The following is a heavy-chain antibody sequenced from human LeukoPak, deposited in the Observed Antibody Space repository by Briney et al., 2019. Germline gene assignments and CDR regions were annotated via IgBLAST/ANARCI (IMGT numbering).Heavy chain of an antibody. CDR3: ARMDYVWGSYRHFDY. CDR2: IIPIFGTA. D-gene: IGHD3-16*02. CDR1: GGTFSSYA. J-gene: IGHJ4*02. Sequence: ASVTVSCKASGGTFSSYAISWVRQAPGQGLEWMGGIIPIFGTANYAQKFQGRVTITADESTSTAYMELSSLRSEDTAVYYCARMDYVWGSYRHFDYWGQGTLVTASS. V-gene: IGHV1-69*13.